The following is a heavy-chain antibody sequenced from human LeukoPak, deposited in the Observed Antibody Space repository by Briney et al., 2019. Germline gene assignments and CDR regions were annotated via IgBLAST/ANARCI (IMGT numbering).Heavy chain of an antibody. V-gene: IGHV4-34*01. CDR3: AREGWLRFDGGTGFDY. D-gene: IGHD5-12*01. J-gene: IGHJ4*02. Sequence: SETLSLTCAVYGGSFSGYYWSWIRQPPGKGLEWIWEINHSGSTNYNPSLKSRVTISVDTSKNQFSLKLSSVTAADTAVYYCAREGWLRFDGGTGFDYWGQGTLVTVSS. CDR2: INHSGST. CDR1: GGSFSGYY.